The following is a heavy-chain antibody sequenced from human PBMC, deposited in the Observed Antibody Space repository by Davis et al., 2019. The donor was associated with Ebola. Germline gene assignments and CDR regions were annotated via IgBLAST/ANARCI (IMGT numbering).Heavy chain of an antibody. CDR1: GFTFSSYA. J-gene: IGHJ4*02. Sequence: GGSLRLSCAASGFTFSSYAMHWVRQAPGKGLEWVAAISYDGSNKYYADSVKGRFTISRDNSKNTLYLQMNSLRAEDTAVYYCAKDGYGFPYYFDYWGQGTLVTVSS. V-gene: IGHV3-30-3*01. CDR2: ISYDGSNK. D-gene: IGHD5-24*01. CDR3: AKDGYGFPYYFDY.